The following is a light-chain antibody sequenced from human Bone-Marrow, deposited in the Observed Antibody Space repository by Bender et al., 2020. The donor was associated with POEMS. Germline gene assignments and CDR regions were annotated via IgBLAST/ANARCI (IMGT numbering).Light chain of an antibody. V-gene: IGLV2-8*01. Sequence: QSALTQPPSASGSPGQSVTISCTGTSSDVGGYNYVSWYQQHPGKAPKLMISEVSRRPSGVPDRFSGSKSGNTASLTVSGLQAEDEADYYCSSYAGSNNWVFGGGTHLTVL. CDR3: SSYAGSNNWV. CDR1: SSDVGGYNY. J-gene: IGLJ3*02. CDR2: EVS.